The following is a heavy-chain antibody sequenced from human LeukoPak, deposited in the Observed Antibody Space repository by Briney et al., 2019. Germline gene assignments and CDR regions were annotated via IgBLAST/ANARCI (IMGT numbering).Heavy chain of an antibody. D-gene: IGHD1-1*01. CDR3: ARVSNWNLDY. J-gene: IGHJ4*02. CDR2: ISYDGSNK. V-gene: IGHV3-30*04. Sequence: PGRSLRLSFAASGFTFSSYAMHWVRQAPGKGLEWVAVISYDGSNKYYADSVKGRFTISRDNAKNSLYLQMNSLRAEDTAVYYCARVSNWNLDYWGQGTLVTVSS. CDR1: GFTFSSYA.